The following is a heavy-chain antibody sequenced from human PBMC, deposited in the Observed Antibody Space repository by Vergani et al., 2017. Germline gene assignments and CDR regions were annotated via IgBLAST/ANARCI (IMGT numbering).Heavy chain of an antibody. CDR3: AKGGHDKHRSFDY. D-gene: IGHD5-12*01. Sequence: VQLVESGGGLVQPGGSLRLSCAASGFTFSSYGMHWVRQAPGKGLEWVAVIWYDGSNKYYADSVKGRFTISRDNSKNTLYLQMNSLRAEDTAVYYCAKGGHDKHRSFDYWGQGTLVTVSS. V-gene: IGHV3-33*06. CDR2: IWYDGSNK. CDR1: GFTFSSYG. J-gene: IGHJ4*02.